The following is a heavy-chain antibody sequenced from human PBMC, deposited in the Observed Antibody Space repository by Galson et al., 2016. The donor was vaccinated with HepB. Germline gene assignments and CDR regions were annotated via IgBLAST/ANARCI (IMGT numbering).Heavy chain of an antibody. CDR3: ARGSRSGWHFDY. CDR1: GNSFTTYA. D-gene: IGHD6-19*01. Sequence: SVKVSCKASGNSFTTYAMHWVRQAPGQRLEWMGWINAGNGNTKYSQKFQDRVTVTRAISARTVYMELSSLRSEDTAVYFCARGSRSGWHFDYWGQGTLVTVSS. J-gene: IGHJ4*02. V-gene: IGHV1-3*01. CDR2: INAGNGNT.